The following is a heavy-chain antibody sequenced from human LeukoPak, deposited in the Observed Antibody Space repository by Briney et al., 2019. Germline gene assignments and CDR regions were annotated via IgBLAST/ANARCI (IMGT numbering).Heavy chain of an antibody. CDR2: ISGSGGST. CDR1: GFTFSSYG. Sequence: GGSLRLSCAASGFTFSSYGMSWVRQAPGKGLEWVSAISGSGGSTYYADSVKGRFTISRDNSKNTLYLQMNSLRAEDTAVYYCARDIYYYDSSGYYFPGGSDYWGQGTLVTVSS. V-gene: IGHV3-23*01. CDR3: ARDIYYYDSSGYYFPGGSDY. D-gene: IGHD3-22*01. J-gene: IGHJ4*02.